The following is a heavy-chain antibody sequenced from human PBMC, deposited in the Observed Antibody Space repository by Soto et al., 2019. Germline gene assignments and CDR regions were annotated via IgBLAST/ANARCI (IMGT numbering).Heavy chain of an antibody. CDR2: IYWDDDR. D-gene: IGHD3-3*01. V-gene: IGHV2-5*02. Sequence: SGPTLVNPTQTLTLTCTFSGFSLSTAGVGVGWIRQPPGKALEWLALIYWDDDRRYSPSLKSRLTITKDTSKNQVVLTMTNMDTVDTATYYCAHRSYDLRSGYYTGGFDFWGQGTLVTVSS. J-gene: IGHJ4*02. CDR1: GFSLSTAGVG. CDR3: AHRSYDLRSGYYTGGFDF.